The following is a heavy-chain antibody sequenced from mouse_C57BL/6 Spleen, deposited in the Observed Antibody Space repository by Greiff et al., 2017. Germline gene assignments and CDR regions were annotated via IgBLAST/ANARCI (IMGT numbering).Heavy chain of an antibody. Sequence: QVQLKESGAELARPGASVKLSCKASGYTFTSYGISWVKQRTGQGLEWIGEIYPRSGNTYYNEKFKGKATLTADKSSSTAYMELRNLTSEDSAVYFCARREWFAYWGQGTLVTVSA. CDR2: IYPRSGNT. CDR1: GYTFTSYG. J-gene: IGHJ3*01. V-gene: IGHV1-81*01. CDR3: ARREWFAY.